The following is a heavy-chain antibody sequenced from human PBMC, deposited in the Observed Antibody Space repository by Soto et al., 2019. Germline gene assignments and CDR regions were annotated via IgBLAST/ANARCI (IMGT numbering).Heavy chain of an antibody. V-gene: IGHV1-46*01. CDR3: ALGSSWYDYYYGMDV. J-gene: IGHJ6*02. CDR1: GRTSPPYN. Sequence: QVQLVQSGAEVTKPGASVKISCKTSGRTSPPYNVHWVRQAPGQGLEWMGIINPSGDSTTYAQNFQGRVSMTTDTSTSTAYMELRSLRSDDTAVYYCALGSSWYDYYYGMDVWGQGTTVTVSS. D-gene: IGHD6-13*01. CDR2: INPSGDST.